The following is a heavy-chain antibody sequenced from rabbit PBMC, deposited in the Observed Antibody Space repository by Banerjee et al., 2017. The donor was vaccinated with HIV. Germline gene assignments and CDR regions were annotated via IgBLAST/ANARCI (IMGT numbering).Heavy chain of an antibody. J-gene: IGHJ4*01. CDR2: IYPGSSAIT. CDR3: ARSYDTDTYTADAYAYFNL. D-gene: IGHD6-1*01. CDR1: GFTISSDYW. Sequence: QEQLEESGGDLVKPEGSLTLTCTASGFTISSDYWIDWVRQAPGKGLEWIACIYPGSSAITFYASWVNGRFTISKTSSTTVTLQLISLTAADTATYFCARSYDTDTYTADAYAYFNLWGPGTLVTVS. V-gene: IGHV1S45*01.